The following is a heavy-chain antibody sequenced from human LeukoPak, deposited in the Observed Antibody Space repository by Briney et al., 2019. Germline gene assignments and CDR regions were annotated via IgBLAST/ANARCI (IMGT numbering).Heavy chain of an antibody. CDR3: ARTIRVAVAGIFDY. CDR2: IYYSGST. D-gene: IGHD6-19*01. V-gene: IGHV4-59*08. Sequence: SETLSFTCTVSGGSISSYYWSWIRQPPGKGLEWIGYIYYSGSTNYNPSLKSRVTISVDTSKNQFSLKLSSVTAADTAVYYCARTIRVAVAGIFDYWGQGTLVTVSS. CDR1: GGSISSYY. J-gene: IGHJ4*02.